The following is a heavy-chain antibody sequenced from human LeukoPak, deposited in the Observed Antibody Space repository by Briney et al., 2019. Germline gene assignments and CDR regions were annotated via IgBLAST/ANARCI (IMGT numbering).Heavy chain of an antibody. CDR2: IYHNGDT. V-gene: IGHV4-39*01. J-gene: IGHJ4*02. Sequence: SETLSLTCTVSGDSISSGLYSWGWIRQPPGEGLEWIGNIYHNGDTYYNPSLRSRVTISVDTSENQFSLSLRSVTAADTAVYYCARLWSYSKTEDYWGQGTVVTVSS. CDR1: GDSISSGLYS. CDR3: ARLWSYSKTEDY. D-gene: IGHD2-21*01.